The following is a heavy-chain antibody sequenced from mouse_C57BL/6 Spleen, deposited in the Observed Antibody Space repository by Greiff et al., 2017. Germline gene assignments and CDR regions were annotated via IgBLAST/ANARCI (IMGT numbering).Heavy chain of an antibody. J-gene: IGHJ3*01. CDR3: ARSGVTTRAWFAY. D-gene: IGHD2-2*01. CDR2: IYPGSGST. Sequence: VQLQQPGAELVKPGASVKMSCKASGYTFTSYWITWVKQRPGQGLEWIGDIYPGSGSTNYNEKFKSKATLTVDTSSSTAYMQLSSLTSEDSAVYYCARSGVTTRAWFAYWGQGTLVTVSA. V-gene: IGHV1-55*01. CDR1: GYTFTSYW.